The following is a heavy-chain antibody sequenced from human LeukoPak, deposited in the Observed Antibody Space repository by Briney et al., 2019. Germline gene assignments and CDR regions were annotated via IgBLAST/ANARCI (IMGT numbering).Heavy chain of an antibody. J-gene: IGHJ4*02. D-gene: IGHD5-18*01. Sequence: PGGSLRLSCATSGFPFETNAMSWVRQAPGKGLEWVATIGNTETFYADSVTGRFTISRDNSKNTVKLQMNRLRVEDTAIYYCAKDWIQFNRVFDCFDSWGQGTLVTVSS. CDR1: GFPFETNA. CDR2: IGNTET. CDR3: AKDWIQFNRVFDCFDS. V-gene: IGHV3-23*01.